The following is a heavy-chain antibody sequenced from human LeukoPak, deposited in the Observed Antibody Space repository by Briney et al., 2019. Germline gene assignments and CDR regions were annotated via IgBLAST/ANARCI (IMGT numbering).Heavy chain of an antibody. CDR2: ISYDGSNK. D-gene: IGHD5-12*01. CDR1: GFTFSSYA. V-gene: IGHV3-30*04. Sequence: GGSLRLSCAASGFTFSSYAMHWVRQAPGKGLEWVAVISYDGSNKYYADSVKGRFTISRDNSKNTLYLQMNSLRAEDTAVYYCARDGGWLHYYSYGMDVWGQGTTVTVSS. J-gene: IGHJ6*02. CDR3: ARDGGWLHYYSYGMDV.